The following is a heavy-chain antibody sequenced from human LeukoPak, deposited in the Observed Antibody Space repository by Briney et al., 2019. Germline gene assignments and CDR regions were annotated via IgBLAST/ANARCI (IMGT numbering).Heavy chain of an antibody. CDR2: INHSGST. Sequence: SETLSLTCAVYGGSFSGYYWSWIRQPPGKGLEWMGEINHSGSTNYNPSLKSRVTISVDTSKNQFSLKLSSVTAADTAVYYCARDGYNWNDAGGDYWGQGTLVTVSS. CDR3: ARDGYNWNDAGGDY. D-gene: IGHD1-1*01. J-gene: IGHJ4*02. CDR1: GGSFSGYY. V-gene: IGHV4-34*01.